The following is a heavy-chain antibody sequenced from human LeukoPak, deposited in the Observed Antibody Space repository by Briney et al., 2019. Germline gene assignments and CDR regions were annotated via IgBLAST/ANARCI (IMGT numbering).Heavy chain of an antibody. J-gene: IGHJ4*02. Sequence: GGSLRLSCAASGFMFHDYAMHWVRQAPGKGLEWVSGISWNSDSTGYADSVKGRFTISRDNAKNSLYLQMNSLTINDTAVYFCLSGYDLPYYWGQGTLVTVSS. CDR3: LSGYDLPYY. CDR1: GFMFHDYA. D-gene: IGHD5-12*01. V-gene: IGHV3-9*01. CDR2: ISWNSDST.